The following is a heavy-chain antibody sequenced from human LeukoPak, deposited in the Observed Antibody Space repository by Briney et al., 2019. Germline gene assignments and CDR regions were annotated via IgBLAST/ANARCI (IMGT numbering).Heavy chain of an antibody. CDR2: IRSKPYGGTT. CDR3: TRLARGSGNYYTPGF. Sequence: GGSLRLSCTTSGFTFGDYAMSWVRQAPGQGQEWVGFIRSKPYGGTTEYAASIKDRFSISRDDSKSIAHLEMNSLKSEDTAVYYCTRLARGSGNYYTPGFWGQGTLVTVSS. J-gene: IGHJ4*02. V-gene: IGHV3-49*04. CDR1: GFTFGDYA. D-gene: IGHD3-10*01.